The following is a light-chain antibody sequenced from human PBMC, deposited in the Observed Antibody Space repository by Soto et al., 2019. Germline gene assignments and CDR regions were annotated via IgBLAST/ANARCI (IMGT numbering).Light chain of an antibody. Sequence: EIVLTQSPATLSLSPGERATLSCRASQSVSTYLAWYQQKPGQAPRLLIYDASNRATGIPARFSGSGSGTDFTLTISSLEPEDVAVYYCQQSSNLVTFGQGTRLEIK. CDR2: DAS. CDR1: QSVSTY. J-gene: IGKJ5*01. V-gene: IGKV3-11*01. CDR3: QQSSNLVT.